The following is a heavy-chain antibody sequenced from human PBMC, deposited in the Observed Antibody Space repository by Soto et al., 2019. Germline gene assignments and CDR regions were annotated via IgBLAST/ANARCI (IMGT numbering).Heavy chain of an antibody. CDR1: GDTFSSYA. V-gene: IGHV1-69*01. CDR2: IIPIFGTA. CDR3: ARDPEYSSSSGYYYYYGMDV. D-gene: IGHD6-6*01. Sequence: QVQLVQSGAEVKKPGSSVKVSCKASGDTFSSYAISWVRQAPGQGLEWMGGIIPIFGTANYAQKFQGRVTITADESTSTAYMELSSLRSEDTAVYYCARDPEYSSSSGYYYYYGMDVWGQGTTVTVSS. J-gene: IGHJ6*02.